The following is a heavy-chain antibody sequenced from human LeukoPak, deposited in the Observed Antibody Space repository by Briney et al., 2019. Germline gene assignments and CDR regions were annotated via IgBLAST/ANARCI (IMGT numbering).Heavy chain of an antibody. CDR1: GFIFGDYN. V-gene: IGHV3-48*02. CDR2: ISSCGSTI. J-gene: IGHJ4*02. Sequence: HTGGSLRHSCAVSGFIFGDYNMKWVRQARGRGVEWVSYISSCGSTIYYADTVKGRFTISRDNARNSLYLQMNGLTDEDTAVYYCAREPPGNYDDSGHYYAYFDCWGQEALVTVSS. CDR3: AREPPGNYDDSGHYYAYFDC. D-gene: IGHD1-26*01.